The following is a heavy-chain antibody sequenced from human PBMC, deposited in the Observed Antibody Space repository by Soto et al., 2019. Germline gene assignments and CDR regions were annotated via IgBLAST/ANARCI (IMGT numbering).Heavy chain of an antibody. CDR3: TRDPEALDY. J-gene: IGHJ4*02. CDR1: GFTFSTYS. V-gene: IGHV3-48*01. CDR2: VSRGSPTM. Sequence: EVQLVESGGDLVQPGGSLRLSCAASGFTFSTYSMNWVRQAPGKGLEWVAYVSRGSPTMHYADSVKGRFTISRDNAKNPLYLQMNSLKADDTAVYYCTRDPEALDYWGQGTLVTVSS.